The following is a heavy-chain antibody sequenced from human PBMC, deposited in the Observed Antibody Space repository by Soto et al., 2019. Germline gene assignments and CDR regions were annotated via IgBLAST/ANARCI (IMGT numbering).Heavy chain of an antibody. D-gene: IGHD3-10*01. J-gene: IGHJ4*02. Sequence: QLQLQESGPGLVKPSETLSLTCTVSGGSISSSSYYWGWIRQPPGKGLEWIGSIYYSGSTYYNPSHKSRVTISVDTSKNQFSLKLSSVTAADTAVYYCARLTDWGDPGSGSFHYFDYWGQGTLVTVSS. CDR1: GGSISSSSYY. CDR2: IYYSGST. CDR3: ARLTDWGDPGSGSFHYFDY. V-gene: IGHV4-39*01.